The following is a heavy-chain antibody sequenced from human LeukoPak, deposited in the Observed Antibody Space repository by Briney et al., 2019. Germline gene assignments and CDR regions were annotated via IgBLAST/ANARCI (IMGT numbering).Heavy chain of an antibody. V-gene: IGHV1-2*02. CDR1: GYTFTGYY. CDR3: ARGVVAATRYYYYYMDV. Sequence: ASVKVSCKASGYTFTGYYMHWVRQAPGQGLEWMGWINPNSGGTNYAQKFQGRVTMTRDTSISTAYMELSRLRSDDTAVYYCARGVVAATRYYYYYMDVWGKGTTVTISS. CDR2: INPNSGGT. J-gene: IGHJ6*03. D-gene: IGHD2-15*01.